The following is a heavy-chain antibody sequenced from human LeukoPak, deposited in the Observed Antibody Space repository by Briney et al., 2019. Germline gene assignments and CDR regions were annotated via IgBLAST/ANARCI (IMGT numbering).Heavy chain of an antibody. J-gene: IGHJ4*02. CDR2: ISHDGSNK. D-gene: IGHD3-10*01. CDR3: ARDVLWFGEFDY. Sequence: GGSLRLSCAASGFTFSSYAMHWVRQAPGKGLEWVAVISHDGSNKYYADSVKGRFTISRDNSKNTLYLQMNSLRAEDTAVYYCARDVLWFGEFDYWGQGTLVTVSS. V-gene: IGHV3-30-3*01. CDR1: GFTFSSYA.